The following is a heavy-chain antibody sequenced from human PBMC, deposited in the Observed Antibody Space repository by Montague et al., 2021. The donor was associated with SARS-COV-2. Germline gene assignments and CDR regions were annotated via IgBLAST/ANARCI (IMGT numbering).Heavy chain of an antibody. CDR1: GGSFSGYY. Sequence: SETLSLTCAVYGGSFSGYYWTWIRQSPGKGLEWIAEINHSGTTNYYFNPSLKSRVTISVDTSKNQFSLKLSSVTAADTAVYSCAQQRFLNYYNRSGYYYPDYWGQGTLVTVSS. CDR3: AQQRFLNYYNRSGYYYPDY. J-gene: IGHJ4*02. CDR2: INHSGTT. D-gene: IGHD3-22*01. V-gene: IGHV4-34*01.